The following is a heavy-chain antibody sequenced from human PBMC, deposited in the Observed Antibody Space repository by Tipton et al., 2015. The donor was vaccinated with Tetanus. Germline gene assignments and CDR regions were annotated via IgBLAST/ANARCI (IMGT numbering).Heavy chain of an antibody. D-gene: IGHD2-21*01. CDR1: GGSFSSSNDY. Sequence: GLVKPSETLSLTCTVSGGSFSSSNDYWAWIRQPPGKGLEWVGSIYYGGSTYFNPSLRSRGTISIDTSRNQFSLKLSCGTAADTALYFCARRSHIGAPVWGQGTLVTVAS. V-gene: IGHV4-39*01. J-gene: IGHJ3*01. CDR3: ARRSHIGAPV. CDR2: IYYGGST.